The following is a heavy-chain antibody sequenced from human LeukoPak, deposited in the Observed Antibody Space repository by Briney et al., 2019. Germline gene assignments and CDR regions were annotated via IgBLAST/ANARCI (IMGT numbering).Heavy chain of an antibody. CDR3: AIPSSWGSAARGIFDY. Sequence: GASVKVSCKASGYTFTSYDINWVRQATGQGLEWMGWMNPNSGNTGYAQKFQGRVTMTRNTSISTAYMELSSLRSEDTAVYYCAIPSSWGSAARGIFDYWGQGTLVTVSS. CDR1: GYTFTSYD. CDR2: MNPNSGNT. V-gene: IGHV1-8*01. D-gene: IGHD2-2*01. J-gene: IGHJ4*02.